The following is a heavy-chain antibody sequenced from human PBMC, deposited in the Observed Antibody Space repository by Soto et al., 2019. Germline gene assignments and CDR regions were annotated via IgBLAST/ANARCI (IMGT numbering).Heavy chain of an antibody. CDR3: ARDRILEGIDC. V-gene: IGHV4-59*01. D-gene: IGHD1-1*01. CDR2: IYYSGST. CDR1: GDSISRYF. J-gene: IGHJ4*02. Sequence: QVQLQESGPGLVKPSETLSLTCTVSGDSISRYFWSWIRQPPGKGPEWIGYIYYSGSTNYNPSLKSRVTISGDTSKNQFSLKLSSVTAADTAVYYCARDRILEGIDCWGQGALVTVSS.